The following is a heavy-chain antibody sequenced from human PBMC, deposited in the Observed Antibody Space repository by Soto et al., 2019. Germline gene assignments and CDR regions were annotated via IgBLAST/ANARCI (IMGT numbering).Heavy chain of an antibody. CDR3: ARDVAHGYTENV. D-gene: IGHD5-18*01. J-gene: IGHJ3*01. CDR1: GGSVGSGEYY. CDR2: IYDSGIT. V-gene: IGHV4-30-4*01. Sequence: QVQLQESGPGLVKPSQTLSLACTVSGGSVGSGEYYYSWIRQPPGKGLGWIGYIYDSGITDYAPSLKRRVTMSLDRSNNQVSLKLSSVTAADTAVYFCARDVAHGYTENVWGQGTMVTVSS.